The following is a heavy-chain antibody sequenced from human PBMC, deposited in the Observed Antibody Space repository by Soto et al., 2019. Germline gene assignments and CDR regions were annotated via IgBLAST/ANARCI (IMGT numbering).Heavy chain of an antibody. CDR2: ISGYNGNT. V-gene: IGHV1-18*01. J-gene: IGHJ4*02. D-gene: IGHD4-17*01. CDR1: GYTFINYG. Sequence: QVQLVQSGAEVKKPGASVKVSCKASGYTFINYGISWVRQAPGQGLEWMGWISGYNGNTKYAQKFQGRVTMTTETSTDSAYMELRRLRSVDTAMYYCARDVESMTTVTVSDYWVQGPRVSVSS. CDR3: ARDVESMTTVTVSDY.